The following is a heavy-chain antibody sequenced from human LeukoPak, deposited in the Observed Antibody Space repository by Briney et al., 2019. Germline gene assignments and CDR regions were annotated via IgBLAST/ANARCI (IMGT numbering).Heavy chain of an antibody. V-gene: IGHV1-3*01. Sequence: ASVKVSCKASGYTFTSYAMHWVRQAPGQRLEWMGWINAGNGNTKYPQKFQGRVTITRDTSASTAYMELSSLRSEDTAVYYCARDYYDSSGYYPFDYWGQGTLVTVSS. D-gene: IGHD3-22*01. CDR3: ARDYYDSSGYYPFDY. CDR1: GYTFTSYA. CDR2: INAGNGNT. J-gene: IGHJ4*02.